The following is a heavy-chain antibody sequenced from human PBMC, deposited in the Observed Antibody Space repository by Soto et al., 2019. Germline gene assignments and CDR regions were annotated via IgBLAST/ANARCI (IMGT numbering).Heavy chain of an antibody. Sequence: ASVEVSCKDSGYTFTSYDINWVRQATGQGLEWMGWMNPNSGNTGYAQKFQGRVTMTRNTSISTAYMELSSLRSEDTAVYYCVRXYYFDSSAYRLRHLFDPWGQGTLVTVSS. CDR3: VRXYYFDSSAYRLRHLFDP. CDR2: MNPNSGNT. D-gene: IGHD3-22*01. CDR1: GYTFTSYD. J-gene: IGHJ5*02. V-gene: IGHV1-8*01.